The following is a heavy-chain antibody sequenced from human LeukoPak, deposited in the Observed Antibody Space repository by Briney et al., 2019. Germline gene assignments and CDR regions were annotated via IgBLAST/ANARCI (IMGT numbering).Heavy chain of an antibody. D-gene: IGHD2-15*01. J-gene: IGHJ2*01. CDR2: IINSGGST. CDR1: GFTFSGYA. CDR3: ARLSCSGGGCYSGYWYFDL. V-gene: IGHV3-23*01. Sequence: PGGSLRLSCAASGFTFSGYALSWVRQAPGKGLEWVSTIINSGGSTYYADSVKGRFTISRDNSKDTLYLQMNSLRADDTAVYYCARLSCSGGGCYSGYWYFDLWGRGTLVTVSS.